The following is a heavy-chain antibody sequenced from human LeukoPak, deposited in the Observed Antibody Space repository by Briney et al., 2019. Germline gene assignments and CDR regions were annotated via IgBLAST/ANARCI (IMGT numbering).Heavy chain of an antibody. CDR2: INHSGST. D-gene: IGHD6-13*01. J-gene: IGHJ5*02. CDR1: GGSFSGYY. V-gene: IGHV4-34*01. CDR3: ARARIEAAGISWFDP. Sequence: PSETLSLTCAVYGGSFSGYYWSWIRQPPGKGLEWIGEINHSGSTNYNPSLKSRVTISVDTSKNQLSLKLSSVTAADTAVYSCARARIEAAGISWFDPWGQGTMVTVSS.